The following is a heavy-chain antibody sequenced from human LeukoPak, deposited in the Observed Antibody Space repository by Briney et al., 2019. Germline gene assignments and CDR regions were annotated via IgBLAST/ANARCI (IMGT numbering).Heavy chain of an antibody. D-gene: IGHD1-26*01. CDR1: GYTFTSYG. V-gene: IGHV1-18*01. CDR3: AREKLWEPRFGSPFDP. Sequence: ASVKVSCKASGYTFTSYGISWVRQAPGQGLEWMGLISAYNGNTNYAQKLQGRVTMTTDTSTSTAYMELRSLRSDDTAVYYCAREKLWEPRFGSPFDPWGQGTLVTVSS. J-gene: IGHJ5*02. CDR2: ISAYNGNT.